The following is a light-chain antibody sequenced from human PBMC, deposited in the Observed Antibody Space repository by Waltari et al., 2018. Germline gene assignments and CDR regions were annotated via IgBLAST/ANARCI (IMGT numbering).Light chain of an antibody. V-gene: IGKV3-15*01. CDR2: GAS. J-gene: IGKJ4*01. Sequence: EIVMTQSPGTLSVSPGEGATLSCRASQSVSSKVAWYQQRPGQAPRHLIFGASTRATGIPARFSGSESGTEFTLTISSLQSEDSVVYFCQQYTTRPLTFGGGTKVEI. CDR1: QSVSSK. CDR3: QQYTTRPLT.